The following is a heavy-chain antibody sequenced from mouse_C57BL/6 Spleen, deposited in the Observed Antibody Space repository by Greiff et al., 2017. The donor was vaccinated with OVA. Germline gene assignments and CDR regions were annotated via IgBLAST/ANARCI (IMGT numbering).Heavy chain of an antibody. J-gene: IGHJ4*01. CDR3: TREGDDGGYYDAMDY. CDR2: IDPETGGT. D-gene: IGHD2-3*01. V-gene: IGHV1-15*01. Sequence: QVQLQQSGAELVRPGASVTLSCKASGYTFTDYELHWVKQTPVHGLEWIGAIDPETGGTAYNQKFKGKAILTADKSSSTAYMELRSLTSEDSAVYYCTREGDDGGYYDAMDYWGQGTSVTVSS. CDR1: GYTFTDYE.